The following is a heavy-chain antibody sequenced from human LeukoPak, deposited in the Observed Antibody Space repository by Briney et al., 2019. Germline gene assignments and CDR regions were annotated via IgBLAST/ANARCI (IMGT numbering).Heavy chain of an antibody. V-gene: IGHV3-23*01. D-gene: IGHD2-2*01. CDR2: ISGSGGST. CDR3: AKAGTVPAALDY. J-gene: IGHJ4*02. CDR1: GFTLSSYA. Sequence: GGSLRLSLAASGFTLSSYAQSWGRQAPGKGLGGVSAISGSGGSTHYADSVKGRFTISRDNSKNTLYVQMNSLRGEDTAVYYCAKAGTVPAALDYWGQGTLVTVSS.